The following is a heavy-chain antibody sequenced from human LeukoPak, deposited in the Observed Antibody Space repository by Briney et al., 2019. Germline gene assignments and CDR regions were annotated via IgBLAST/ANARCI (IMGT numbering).Heavy chain of an antibody. D-gene: IGHD2-21*02. CDR1: GFSFPNTV. J-gene: IGHJ3*02. V-gene: IGHV3-30-3*01. CDR2: VSTDGISE. CDR3: ATGAYSGGHCDVFHS. Sequence: PGRSLRLSCAASGFSFPNTVMHWVRQAPGKGLEWVAGVSTDGISEHYADSVKGRFTISRDNSKNTMYLQINSLRPEDTAIYYCATGAYSGGHCDVFHSWGQGTIVTVSS.